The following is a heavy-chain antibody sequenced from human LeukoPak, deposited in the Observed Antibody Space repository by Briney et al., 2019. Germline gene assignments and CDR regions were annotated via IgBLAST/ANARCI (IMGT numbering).Heavy chain of an antibody. CDR2: VSGSGAYT. CDR3: AHARDDTYRTSLYLDY. J-gene: IGHJ4*02. V-gene: IGHV3-23*01. CDR1: GFTFNSYA. D-gene: IGHD3-9*01. Sequence: PGGSLRLSCAASGFTFNSYAMAWVRQAPGKGLQWVSTVSGSGAYTFYTDSLKGRFTISRDNSKNTLYLGINSLRAEDTALYYCAHARDDTYRTSLYLDYWGQGTLVTVSS.